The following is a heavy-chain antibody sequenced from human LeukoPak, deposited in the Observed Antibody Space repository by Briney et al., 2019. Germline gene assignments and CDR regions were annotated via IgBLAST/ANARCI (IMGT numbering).Heavy chain of an antibody. D-gene: IGHD6-6*01. V-gene: IGHV3-20*04. J-gene: IGHJ6*03. CDR1: GFTFDDYG. CDR2: INWNGGST. Sequence: SGGSLRLSCAASGFTFDDYGMSWVRQAPGKGLEWVSGINWNGGSTGYADSVKGRFTISRDNSKNTLYLQMNSLRAEDTAVYYCAKGEYSSSSHYYYYMDVWGKGTTVTVSS. CDR3: AKGEYSSSSHYYYYMDV.